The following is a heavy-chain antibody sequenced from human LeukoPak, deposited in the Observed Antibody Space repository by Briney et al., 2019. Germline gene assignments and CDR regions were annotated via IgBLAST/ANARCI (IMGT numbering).Heavy chain of an antibody. CDR1: GGSFSGYY. Sequence: SETLSLTCAVYGGSFSGYYWSWIRQPPGKGLEWIGEINHSGSTNYNPSLKSRVTISADTSKNQFSLKLSSVTAADTAVYYCARLKAVTDGYYYYGMDVWGQGTTVTVSS. J-gene: IGHJ6*02. CDR3: ARLKAVTDGYYYYGMDV. D-gene: IGHD2-21*02. CDR2: INHSGST. V-gene: IGHV4-34*01.